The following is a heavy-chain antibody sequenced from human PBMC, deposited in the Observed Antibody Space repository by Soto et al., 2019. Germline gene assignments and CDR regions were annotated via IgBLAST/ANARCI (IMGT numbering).Heavy chain of an antibody. CDR1: GGSVSSGSYY. CDR2: IYYSGST. D-gene: IGHD2-2*02. J-gene: IGHJ6*02. CDR3: ASVTRTCISTSCYRYYYGMDV. V-gene: IGHV4-61*01. Sequence: QVQLQESGPGLVKPSETLSLTCTVSGGSVSSGSYYWSWIRQPPGKGLEWIGYIYYSGSTNYNPYLKSRGTISVDTSKNQFPLKLSAVTAADTAVYYCASVTRTCISTSCYRYYYGMDVWGQGTTVTVSS.